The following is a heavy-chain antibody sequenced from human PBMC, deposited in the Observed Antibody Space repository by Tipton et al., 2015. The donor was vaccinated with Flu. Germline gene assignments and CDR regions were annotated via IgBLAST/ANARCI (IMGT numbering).Heavy chain of an antibody. CDR2: INPDGGQK. J-gene: IGHJ5*02. CDR3: ARAGWGGYNSRAA. CDR1: GFAFSGDW. V-gene: IGHV3-7*03. D-gene: IGHD5-24*01. Sequence: SLRLSCVASGFAFSGDWMSWVRQAPGKGPEWVANINPDGGQKYYVDSVRGRFTISRDNTKNSLSLQMDGLRVEDTAMYYCARAGWGGYNSRAAWGQGTLVTVSS.